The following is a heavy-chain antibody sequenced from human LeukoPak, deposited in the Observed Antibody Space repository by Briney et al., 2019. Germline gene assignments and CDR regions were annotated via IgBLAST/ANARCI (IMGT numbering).Heavy chain of an antibody. V-gene: IGHV4-34*01. J-gene: IGHJ3*02. CDR2: ITHSGNI. Sequence: SSETLSLTCAVYGGSFSGYYWTWIRQPPGKGLEWMGQITHSGNINYSPSLKSRVSISVDTSKSQFSLKLSSVTAADTAVYYCARIGHLDAFDIWGQGTMVTVSS. CDR1: GGSFSGYY. CDR3: ARIGHLDAFDI.